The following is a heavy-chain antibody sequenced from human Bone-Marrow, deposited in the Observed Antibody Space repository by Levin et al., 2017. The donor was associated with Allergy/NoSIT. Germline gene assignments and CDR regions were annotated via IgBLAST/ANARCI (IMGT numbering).Heavy chain of an antibody. CDR1: GFSVSNNY. V-gene: IGHV3-66*01. CDR2: IFISGST. D-gene: IGHD3-10*01. CDR3: ARGVGSGSTSRD. Sequence: GESLKISCAVSGFSVSNNYMNWVRQAPGKGLEWVSVIFISGSTYYAQSVKGRFTISRDNSKNTVYLQMDSLGVDDTAVYYCARGVGSGSTSRDWGQGTLVTVSS. J-gene: IGHJ1*01.